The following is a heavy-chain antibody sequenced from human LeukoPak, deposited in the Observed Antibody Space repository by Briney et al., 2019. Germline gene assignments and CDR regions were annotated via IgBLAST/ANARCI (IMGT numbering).Heavy chain of an antibody. J-gene: IGHJ3*02. CDR3: ARLSSGAFDI. D-gene: IGHD1-14*01. CDR2: ISSSGGTI. Sequence: AGTLRLSCAASGFTFSGYGMHWVRQAPGKGLEWVSYISSSGGTIYYPDSVKGRFTISRANAKNSLYLQMNSLRAEDTAIYYCARLSSGAFDIWGQGTMVTVSS. V-gene: IGHV3-48*03. CDR1: GFTFSGYG.